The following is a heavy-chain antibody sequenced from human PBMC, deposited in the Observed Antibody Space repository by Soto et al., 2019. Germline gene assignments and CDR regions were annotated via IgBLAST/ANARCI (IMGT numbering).Heavy chain of an antibody. D-gene: IGHD3-22*01. CDR1: GFTFSSYA. V-gene: IGHV3-30-3*01. Sequence: PGGSLRLSCAASGFTFSSYAMRWVRQAPGKGLEWVAVISYDGSNKYYADSVKGRFTISRDNSKNTLYLQMNSLRAEDTAVYYCARGYYDSSGYHDAFDIWGQGTMVTVSS. CDR2: ISYDGSNK. J-gene: IGHJ3*02. CDR3: ARGYYDSSGYHDAFDI.